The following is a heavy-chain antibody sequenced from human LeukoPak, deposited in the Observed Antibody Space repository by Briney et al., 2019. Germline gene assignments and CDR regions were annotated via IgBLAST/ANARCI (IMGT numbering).Heavy chain of an antibody. CDR2: IKEGGSEK. D-gene: IGHD2-21*01. CDR1: GFTFSSYW. V-gene: IGHV3-7*01. CDR3: ARVWYMDV. Sequence: PGGSLRLSCAVSGFTFSSYWMNWVRQAPGKGLEWVANIKEGGSEKNYVDSVKGRFTISRDNAKNPLYLQMNSLRAEDTALYYWARVWYMDVWAKETTVTVFS. J-gene: IGHJ6*03.